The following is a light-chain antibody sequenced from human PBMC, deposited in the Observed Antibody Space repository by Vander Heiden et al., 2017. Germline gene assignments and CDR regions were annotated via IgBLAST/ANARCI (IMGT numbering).Light chain of an antibody. Sequence: DIQMTQSPSSLSASVGDRVTITCRASQSISSYLNWYQQKPGKAPKLLIYAASSLQSGVPSRFSGSGSGTDFTLTISRLQPEDFATYYCQHRDSTLSTFGQGTLLDIK. V-gene: IGKV1-39*01. J-gene: IGKJ5*01. CDR3: QHRDSTLST. CDR1: QSISSY. CDR2: AAS.